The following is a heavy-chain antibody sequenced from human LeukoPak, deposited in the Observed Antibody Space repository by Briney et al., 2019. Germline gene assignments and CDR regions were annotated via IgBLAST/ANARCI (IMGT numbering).Heavy chain of an antibody. CDR3: ARGGYSSSSAYDY. CDR1: GYTFTSYD. D-gene: IGHD6-6*01. J-gene: IGHJ4*02. CDR2: MNPNSGNT. V-gene: IGHV1-8*03. Sequence: GASVNVSCKASGYTFTSYDINWVRQATGQGLERMGWMNPNSGNTGYAQKFQGRVTITRNTSISTAYMELSSLRSEDTAVYYCARGGYSSSSAYDYWGQGTLVTVSS.